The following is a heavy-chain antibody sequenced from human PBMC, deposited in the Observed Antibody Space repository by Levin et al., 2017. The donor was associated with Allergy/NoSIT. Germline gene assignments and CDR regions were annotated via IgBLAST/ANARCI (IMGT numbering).Heavy chain of an antibody. J-gene: IGHJ4*02. CDR2: ISYDGSNK. CDR3: AKDAGPVVVVAAQLPHY. D-gene: IGHD2-15*01. Sequence: GESLKISCAASGFTFSSYGMHWVRQAPGKGLEWVAVISYDGSNKYYADSVKGRFTISRDNSKNTLYLQMNSLRAEDTAVYYCAKDAGPVVVVAAQLPHYWGQGTLVTVSS. CDR1: GFTFSSYG. V-gene: IGHV3-30*18.